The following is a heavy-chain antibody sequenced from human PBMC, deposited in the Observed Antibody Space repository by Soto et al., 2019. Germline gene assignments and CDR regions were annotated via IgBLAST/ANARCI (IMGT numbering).Heavy chain of an antibody. J-gene: IGHJ6*02. D-gene: IGHD6-13*01. Sequence: SETLYLTCTVSCGSISSYYWSWIRQPPGKGLEWIGYIYYSGSTNYIPSLKSRVTISVDTSKNQFSLKLSSVTAADTAVYYCARVSSSSWSSGYYYGMDVWGQGTTVTVSS. CDR3: ARVSSSSWSSGYYYGMDV. V-gene: IGHV4-59*08. CDR2: IYYSGST. CDR1: CGSISSYY.